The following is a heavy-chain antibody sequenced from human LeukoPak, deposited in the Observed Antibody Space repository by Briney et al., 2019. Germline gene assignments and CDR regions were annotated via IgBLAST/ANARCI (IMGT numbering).Heavy chain of an antibody. CDR2: IDQGGSLK. J-gene: IGHJ3*01. Sequence: GGSLRLSCTTSGFTFNTYWMIWVRQAPRKGLEWVANIDQGGSLKYYVDSLKGRFTISRDNAKNSLYLQMSSLRAEDTAVYYCVRDKGGRSGAIYYDAFYVWGQGTMVTVSS. V-gene: IGHV3-7*01. D-gene: IGHD1-26*01. CDR1: GFTFNTYW. CDR3: VRDKGGRSGAIYYDAFYV.